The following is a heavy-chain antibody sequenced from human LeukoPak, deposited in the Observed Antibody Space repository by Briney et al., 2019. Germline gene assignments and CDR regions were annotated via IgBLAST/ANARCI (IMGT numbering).Heavy chain of an antibody. D-gene: IGHD2-2*01. Sequence: PGGSLRLSCAASGFTFSDYYMTWIRQAPGKVLEWVSHISSSDNSDSTIHYADSVTGRFTISRDHAKRSLYLQMNSLGAEDTAVYSCARLRRYCSTSTCQYYYYYMDVWGKGTTVTVSS. CDR3: ARLRRYCSTSTCQYYYYYMDV. J-gene: IGHJ6*03. V-gene: IGHV3-11*04. CDR2: ISSSDNSDSTI. CDR1: GFTFSDYY.